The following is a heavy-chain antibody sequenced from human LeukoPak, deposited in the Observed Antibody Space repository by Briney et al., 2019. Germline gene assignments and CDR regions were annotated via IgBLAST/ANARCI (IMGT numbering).Heavy chain of an antibody. J-gene: IGHJ4*02. Sequence: TGGSLRLSCAASGFTFSSYGMHWVRQAPGKGLEWVAFIRYAGNNKYYADSVKGRFTISRDNARNTLYLQMNSLRADDTAVYYCARDSPWLPDLYWGQGTLVTVSS. D-gene: IGHD5-24*01. V-gene: IGHV3-30*02. CDR3: ARDSPWLPDLY. CDR2: IRYAGNNK. CDR1: GFTFSSYG.